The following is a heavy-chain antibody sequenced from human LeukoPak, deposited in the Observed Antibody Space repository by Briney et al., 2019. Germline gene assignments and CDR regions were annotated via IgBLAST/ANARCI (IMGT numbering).Heavy chain of an antibody. D-gene: IGHD3-3*01. CDR3: ARGRPYYDFWSGPLDY. V-gene: IGHV3-48*01. CDR1: GFTFSSYS. J-gene: IGHJ4*02. CDR2: ISSSSSTI. Sequence: PGGSLRLSCAASGFTFSSYSMNWVRQAPGKGLEWVSYISSSSSTIYYADSVKGRFTISRDNAKNSLYLQMNSLRAEDTAVYYCARGRPYYDFWSGPLDYWGQGTLVTVSS.